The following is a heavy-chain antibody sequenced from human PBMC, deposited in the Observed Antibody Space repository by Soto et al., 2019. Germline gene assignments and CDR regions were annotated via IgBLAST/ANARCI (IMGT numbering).Heavy chain of an antibody. J-gene: IGHJ3*02. CDR3: ASPIDSPGDCDS. V-gene: IGHV4-4*02. CDR2: IYHSGST. CDR1: VGSISSSNW. Sequence: SETLSLTCAVSVGSISSSNWLSWFLQPPGKGLEWIGEIYHSGSTNYNPSLKSRGTISVDKSKNQFSLKLSSVIAADTAMYYCASPIDSPGDCDSWGQGKMGTVAS. D-gene: IGHD2-21*01.